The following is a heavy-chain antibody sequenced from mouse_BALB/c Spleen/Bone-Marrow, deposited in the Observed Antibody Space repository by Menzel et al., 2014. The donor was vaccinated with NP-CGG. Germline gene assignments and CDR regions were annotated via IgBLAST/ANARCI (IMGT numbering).Heavy chain of an antibody. J-gene: IGHJ4*01. Sequence: VKLMESGPGLVAPSQSLSIRCTVSGFSLTSYGVHWVRQPPGQGLEWLGVIWAGGSTNYNSALMSRLSINKDNSKSQVFLKMNSLQTDDTAMYYCAREGRGYYGSSGAAMDYWGQGTTVTVSS. V-gene: IGHV2-9*02. CDR2: IWAGGST. D-gene: IGHD1-1*01. CDR3: AREGRGYYGSSGAAMDY. CDR1: GFSLTSYG.